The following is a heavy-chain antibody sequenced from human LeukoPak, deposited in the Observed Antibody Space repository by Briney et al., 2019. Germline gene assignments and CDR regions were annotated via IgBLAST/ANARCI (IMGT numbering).Heavy chain of an antibody. CDR1: GFTFDDYA. Sequence: GGSLRLSCAASGFTFDDYAMHWVRQAPGKGLEWVSLISWDGGSTYYADSVKGRFTISRDNSKNTLYLQMNSLRAEDTAVYYCAKRPDYYDSSGYYHATEYFQHWGQGTLVTVSS. D-gene: IGHD3-22*01. CDR2: ISWDGGST. V-gene: IGHV3-43D*03. CDR3: AKRPDYYDSSGYYHATEYFQH. J-gene: IGHJ1*01.